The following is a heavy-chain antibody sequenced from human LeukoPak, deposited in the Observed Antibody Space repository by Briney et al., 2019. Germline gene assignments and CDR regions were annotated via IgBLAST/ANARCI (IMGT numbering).Heavy chain of an antibody. CDR2: FDPEHGET. J-gene: IGHJ4*02. CDR3: ATGTVSSSWLGIFDF. Sequence: ASVKVSCKVSGYTLTELSIHWVRQAPGKGLEWMGGFDPEHGETIYAQKFQGRVTMTEDTSTDTAYMELSSLTSDDTALYYCATGTVSSSWLGIFDFWGQGTLVTVSS. CDR1: GYTLTELS. D-gene: IGHD6-13*01. V-gene: IGHV1-24*01.